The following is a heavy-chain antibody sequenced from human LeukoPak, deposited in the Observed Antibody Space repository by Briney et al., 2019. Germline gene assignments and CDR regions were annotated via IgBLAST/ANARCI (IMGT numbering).Heavy chain of an antibody. CDR2: ISSNGGST. Sequence: PGRSLRLSCAASGFTFSRHAMHWVCQAPGKGLEYVSAISSNGGSTYYGNSVKGRFTISRDNSKNTLYLQMGSLRTEDMAVYYCAREAVGAAIDYWGQGTLVTVSS. J-gene: IGHJ4*02. CDR1: GFTFSRHA. D-gene: IGHD1-26*01. CDR3: AREAVGAAIDY. V-gene: IGHV3-64*01.